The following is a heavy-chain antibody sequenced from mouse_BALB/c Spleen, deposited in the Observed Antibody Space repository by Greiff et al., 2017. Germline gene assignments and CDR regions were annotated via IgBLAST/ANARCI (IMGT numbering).Heavy chain of an antibody. V-gene: IGHV3-2*02. CDR2: ISYSGST. CDR3: ASITTVVAKDYAMDY. CDR1: GYSITSDYA. Sequence: EVKLMESGPGLVKPSQSLSLTCTVTGYSITSDYAWNWIRQFPGNKLEWMGYISYSGSTSYNPSLKSRISITRDTSKNQFFLQLNSVTTEDTATYYCASITTVVAKDYAMDYWGQGTSVTVSS. J-gene: IGHJ4*01. D-gene: IGHD1-1*01.